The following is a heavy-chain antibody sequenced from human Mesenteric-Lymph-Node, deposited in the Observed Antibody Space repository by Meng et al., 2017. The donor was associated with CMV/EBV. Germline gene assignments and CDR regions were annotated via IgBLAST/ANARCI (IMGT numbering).Heavy chain of an antibody. D-gene: IGHD3-16*01. Sequence: VSCQASGSTFTGYYMHWVRQAPGQGLEWMGRINPNSGGTNYAQKFQGRVTMTRDTSISTAYMELSRLRSDDTAVYYCTRVGGGYFDYWGQGTLVTVSS. J-gene: IGHJ4*02. V-gene: IGHV1-2*06. CDR3: TRVGGGYFDY. CDR2: INPNSGGT. CDR1: GSTFTGYY.